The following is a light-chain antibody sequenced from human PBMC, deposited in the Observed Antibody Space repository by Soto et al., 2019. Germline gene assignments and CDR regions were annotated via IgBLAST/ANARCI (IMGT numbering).Light chain of an antibody. CDR1: QSVLYSSNNKNY. CDR2: WAS. Sequence: DIVMTQSPDSLAVSLGERATINCRSSQSVLYSSNNKNYLAWYQQKPGQPPKLLIYWASTRESGVPDRFRGSGSGTDFTLTISSLQAEDGAVYYCQQYYNTPLTFGGGTKVEIK. V-gene: IGKV4-1*01. CDR3: QQYYNTPLT. J-gene: IGKJ4*01.